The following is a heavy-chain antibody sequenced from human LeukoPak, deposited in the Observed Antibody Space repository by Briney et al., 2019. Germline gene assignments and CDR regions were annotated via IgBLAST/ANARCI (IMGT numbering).Heavy chain of an antibody. Sequence: GGSLRLSCAASGFTFSSYGMHWVRQAPGKGLEWVAVISYDGSNKYYADSVKGRFTISRDNAKNSLYLQMNSLRAEDTAVYYCASGPVVTDFDYWGQGTLVTVSS. CDR3: ASGPVVTDFDY. J-gene: IGHJ4*02. D-gene: IGHD3-22*01. V-gene: IGHV3-30*03. CDR2: ISYDGSNK. CDR1: GFTFSSYG.